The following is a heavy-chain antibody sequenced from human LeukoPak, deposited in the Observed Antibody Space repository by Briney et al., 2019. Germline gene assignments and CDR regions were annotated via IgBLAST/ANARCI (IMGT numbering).Heavy chain of an antibody. V-gene: IGHV3-74*01. J-gene: IGHJ4*02. Sequence: GGSLRLSCAASGFTFSRYWMHWVRQAPGKGLVWVSRIKTDGSYTSYADSVKGRFTISRDNSKNTLYLQMNSLRVEDTAVYYCAKGPRASGWTYFDYWGQGTLVTVSS. CDR2: IKTDGSYT. CDR1: GFTFSRYW. CDR3: AKGPRASGWTYFDY. D-gene: IGHD6-19*01.